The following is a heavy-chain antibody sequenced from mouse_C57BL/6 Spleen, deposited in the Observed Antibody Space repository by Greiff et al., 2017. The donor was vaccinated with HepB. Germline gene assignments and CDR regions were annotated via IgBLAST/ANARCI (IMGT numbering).Heavy chain of an antibody. J-gene: IGHJ2*01. Sequence: QVQLQQSGPGLVQPSQRLSITCTVSGFSLTSYGVHWVRQSPGKGLEWLGVIWSGGSADYNAAFISRLSISKDNTKSQVSFKMNSLQADDTALYYCARGTVRNYYFDYWGQGTTLTVSS. V-gene: IGHV2-2*01. D-gene: IGHD2-1*01. CDR2: IWSGGSA. CDR1: GFSLTSYG. CDR3: ARGTVRNYYFDY.